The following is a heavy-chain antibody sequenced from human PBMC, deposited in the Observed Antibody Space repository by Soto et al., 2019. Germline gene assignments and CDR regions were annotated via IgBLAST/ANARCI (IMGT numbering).Heavy chain of an antibody. CDR3: ARHPSAWSGYYTYNWFDP. CDR1: GGSISSSSYY. J-gene: IGHJ5*02. CDR2: IYSSGST. D-gene: IGHD3-3*01. Sequence: QLQLQESGPGLVKPSETLSLTCTVSGGSISSSSYYWGWIRQPPGKGLEWIGSIYSSGSTYYNPSLKSRVTISVDTSKNQFPLKLSSVTAADTAVYDCARHPSAWSGYYTYNWFDPWGQGTLVTVSS. V-gene: IGHV4-39*01.